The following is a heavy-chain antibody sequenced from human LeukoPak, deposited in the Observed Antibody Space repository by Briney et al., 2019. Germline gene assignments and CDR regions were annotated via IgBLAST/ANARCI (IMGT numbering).Heavy chain of an antibody. CDR3: AKNPRFYYDSSGYLGYFDY. J-gene: IGHJ4*02. CDR1: GFTFSSYS. D-gene: IGHD3-22*01. V-gene: IGHV3-48*01. CDR2: ISDSSSTI. Sequence: GGSLRLSCAASGFTFSSYSMNWVRQAPGKGLEWVSYISDSSSTIYYADSVKGRFTISRDNAKNSLYLQMNSLRAEDTAVYYCAKNPRFYYDSSGYLGYFDYWGQGTLVTVSS.